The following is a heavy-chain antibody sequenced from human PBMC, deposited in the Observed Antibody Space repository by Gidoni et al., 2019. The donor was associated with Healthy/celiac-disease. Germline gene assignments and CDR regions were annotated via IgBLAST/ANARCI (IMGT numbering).Heavy chain of an antibody. CDR1: GGSFSGYY. Sequence: QVQLQQWGAGLLKPSETLSLTCAVYGGSFSGYYWSWIRQPPGKGLEWIGEINHSGGTNYNPSLKSRVTISVDTSKNQFSLKRSSVTAAYTAVYYCARVIITMVRGVIDYWGQGTLVTVSS. J-gene: IGHJ4*02. V-gene: IGHV4-34*01. CDR3: ARVIITMVRGVIDY. CDR2: INHSGGT. D-gene: IGHD3-10*01.